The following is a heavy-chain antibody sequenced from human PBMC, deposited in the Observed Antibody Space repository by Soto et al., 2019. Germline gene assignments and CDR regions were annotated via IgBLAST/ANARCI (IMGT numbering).Heavy chain of an antibody. CDR2: MNPNSGNT. V-gene: IGHV1-8*01. Sequence: QVQLVQSGAEVKKPGASVKVSCKASGYTFTSYDINWVRQATGQGLEWMGWMNPNSGNTGYAQKFQGRVTMTRNTAIRTAYMELSSLRSEDTAVYYCARGPSWEAAAAPADVDYWGQGTLVTVSS. CDR1: GYTFTSYD. CDR3: ARGPSWEAAAAPADVDY. D-gene: IGHD6-13*01. J-gene: IGHJ4*02.